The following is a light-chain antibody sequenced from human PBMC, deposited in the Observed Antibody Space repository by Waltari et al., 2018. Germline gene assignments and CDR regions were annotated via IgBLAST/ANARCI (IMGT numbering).Light chain of an antibody. J-gene: IGLJ2*01. CDR1: SSDIGGSKF. CDR2: DVN. V-gene: IGLV2-8*01. Sequence: QSALTQPPSASGSPGQSVTISCTGTSSDIGGSKFASWFQQHPGKAPKLVIYDVNERPSGVPDRFSGSKSGSTATLTVSGLQAEDEADYYCSSYGGKNNLIFGGGTTLTV. CDR3: SSYGGKNNLI.